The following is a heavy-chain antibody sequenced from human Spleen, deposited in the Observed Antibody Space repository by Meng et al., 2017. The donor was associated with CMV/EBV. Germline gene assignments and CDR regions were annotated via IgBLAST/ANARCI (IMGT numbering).Heavy chain of an antibody. V-gene: IGHV1-69*10. J-gene: IGHJ6*02. CDR2: VIPVIGIA. CDR3: ARDARDRSSSSRPHHYYAMDV. CDR1: GYTFSSYY. Sequence: SVKVSCKASGYTFSSYYMHWVRQAPGQGLEWMGGVIPVIGIANYAQKFQGRVTISADKSTGTAYMELSSLRSEDTALYYCARDARDRSSSSRPHHYYAMDVWGQGTTVTVSS. D-gene: IGHD2-2*01.